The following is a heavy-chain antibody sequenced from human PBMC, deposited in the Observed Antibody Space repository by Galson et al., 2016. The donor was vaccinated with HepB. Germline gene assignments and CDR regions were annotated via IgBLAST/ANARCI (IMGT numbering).Heavy chain of an antibody. D-gene: IGHD2-2*01. Sequence: SLRLSCAASGFTVSTNYMSWVRQAPGKGLEWVSVIYSDDSTYYADSVKGRFTISRDNSKNTVYFQLNSLRVEDTAVYYCARDCPLPAAFDYWGQGTLVTVTS. CDR1: GFTVSTNY. J-gene: IGHJ4*02. CDR2: IYSDDST. V-gene: IGHV3-66*01. CDR3: ARDCPLPAAFDY.